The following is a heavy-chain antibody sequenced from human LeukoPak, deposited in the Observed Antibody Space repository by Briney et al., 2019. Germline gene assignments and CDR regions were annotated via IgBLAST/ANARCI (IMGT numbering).Heavy chain of an antibody. J-gene: IGHJ4*02. D-gene: IGHD3-22*01. V-gene: IGHV3-30-3*01. Sequence: GRSLRLSCAASGFTFSSYAMHWVRQAPGKGLEWVAVISYDGSNKYYADSVKGRFTISRDNSKNTLYLQMNSLRAEDTAVYYCAREEYYYDSSGYPQFDYWGQGTLVTVSS. CDR1: GFTFSSYA. CDR2: ISYDGSNK. CDR3: AREEYYYDSSGYPQFDY.